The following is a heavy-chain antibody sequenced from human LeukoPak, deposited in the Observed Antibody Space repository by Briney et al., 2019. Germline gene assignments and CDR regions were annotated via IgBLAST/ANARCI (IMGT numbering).Heavy chain of an antibody. Sequence: ASVKVSCKASGYTFTSYPISWVRQAPREGLEWMGWITTYNGNTNYAQKLQGRVTMTTDTSTSTAYMDLRGLRSDDTAVYYCARGYDYGDYVGDFDYWGQGTLVTVSP. J-gene: IGHJ4*02. CDR3: ARGYDYGDYVGDFDY. CDR2: ITTYNGNT. D-gene: IGHD4-17*01. V-gene: IGHV1-18*01. CDR1: GYTFTSYP.